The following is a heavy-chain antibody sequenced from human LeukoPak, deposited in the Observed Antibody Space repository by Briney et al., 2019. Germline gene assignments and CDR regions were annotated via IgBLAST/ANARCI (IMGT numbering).Heavy chain of an antibody. Sequence: GGSLGLSCAASGFTFSSYAMHWVRHAPGKGLEWESFISYDGNNECYADSVKGRFTISRDNSKNTVYLQLNSLRAEDTAVYFCASRLAAIFDYWGQGTRVTVSS. D-gene: IGHD3-16*01. CDR3: ASRLAAIFDY. V-gene: IGHV3-30-3*01. CDR1: GFTFSSYA. J-gene: IGHJ4*02. CDR2: ISYDGNNE.